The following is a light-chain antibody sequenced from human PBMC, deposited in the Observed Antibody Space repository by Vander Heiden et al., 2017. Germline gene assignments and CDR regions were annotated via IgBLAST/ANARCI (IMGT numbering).Light chain of an antibody. J-gene: IGKJ1*01. V-gene: IGKV4-1*01. CDR3: QQYYSTPRA. Sequence: DIVMTESPDSLAVTLGERATNNCKASQTMLDSTKNWNYLAWYQQKPGQPPKLLIYWASPRGSGVPDRFSGSGSGTDFTLPFSNLQAEDVAVYYCQQYYSTPRAFGQGTTVEIK. CDR2: WAS. CDR1: QTMLDSTKNWNY.